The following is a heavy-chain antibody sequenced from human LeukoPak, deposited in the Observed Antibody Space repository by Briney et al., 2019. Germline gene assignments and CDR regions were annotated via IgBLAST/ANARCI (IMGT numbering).Heavy chain of an antibody. CDR2: FYTSGTT. Sequence: SETLSLTCSVSGGSISSYSWNWIRLPAGKGLEWIGRFYTSGTTNYNPSLKSRVTMSIDTSKNQVSLKVRSVTAADTAVYYCARTVVTLDWYFDLWGRGTLVSVSS. J-gene: IGHJ2*01. V-gene: IGHV4-4*07. CDR3: ARTVVTLDWYFDL. CDR1: GGSISSYS. D-gene: IGHD4-23*01.